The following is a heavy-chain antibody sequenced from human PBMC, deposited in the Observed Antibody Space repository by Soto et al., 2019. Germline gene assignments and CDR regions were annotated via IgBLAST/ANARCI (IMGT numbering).Heavy chain of an antibody. V-gene: IGHV1-69*12. Sequence: QVQLVQSGAEVKKPGSSVKVSCKASGGTFSSYAISWVRQAPGQGLEWMGGIIPIFGTANYAQKFQGRVTITADESTGTAYMELSSLRSEDTAVYYCARGAIRAVAATLYYFDYWGQGTLVTVSS. CDR2: IIPIFGTA. J-gene: IGHJ4*02. CDR3: ARGAIRAVAATLYYFDY. D-gene: IGHD2-15*01. CDR1: GGTFSSYA.